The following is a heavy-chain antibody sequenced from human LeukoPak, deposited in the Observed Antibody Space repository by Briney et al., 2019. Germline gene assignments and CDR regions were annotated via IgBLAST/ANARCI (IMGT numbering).Heavy chain of an antibody. D-gene: IGHD6-13*01. V-gene: IGHV4-4*02. Sequence: SGTLSLTCAVSGGSVSSSAWWSWVRQPPGKGLEWIGEVYHSGNTNYNPSLKSRVTMSVDKSKNQFSLKLSSVTAADTAVYYCARGEAIAAGTTGGYWGQGTLVTVSS. CDR2: VYHSGNT. CDR3: ARGEAIAAGTTGGY. CDR1: GGSVSSSAW. J-gene: IGHJ4*02.